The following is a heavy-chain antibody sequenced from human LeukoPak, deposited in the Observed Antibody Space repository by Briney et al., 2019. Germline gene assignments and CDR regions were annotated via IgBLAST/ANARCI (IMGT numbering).Heavy chain of an antibody. CDR1: GYSISSGYY. J-gene: IGHJ5*02. D-gene: IGHD2-8*01. CDR2: IYHSGST. CDR3: ARGRALMVYARRKGGWFDP. Sequence: PSETLSLTCTVSGYSISSGYYWGWIRQPPGKGLEWIGSIYHSGSTYYNPSLKSRVTISVDTSKNQFSLKLSSVTAADTAVYYCARGRALMVYARRKGGWFDPRGQGTLVTVSS. V-gene: IGHV4-38-2*02.